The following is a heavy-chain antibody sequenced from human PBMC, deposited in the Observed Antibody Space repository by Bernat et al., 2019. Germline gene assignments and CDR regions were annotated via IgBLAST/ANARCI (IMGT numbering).Heavy chain of an antibody. J-gene: IGHJ4*02. CDR2: INPSGGST. CDR1: GYTFTSYY. V-gene: IGHV1-46*01. CDR3: AGVGIAARTFDY. D-gene: IGHD6-6*01. Sequence: QVQLVQSGAEVKKPGASVKVSCKASGYTFTSYYMHWVRQAPGQGLEWMGIINPSGGSTSYAQKFQGRVTMTRDTSTSTVYMELSSLRSEDTAVYYCAGVGIAARTFDYWGQGTLVTVSS.